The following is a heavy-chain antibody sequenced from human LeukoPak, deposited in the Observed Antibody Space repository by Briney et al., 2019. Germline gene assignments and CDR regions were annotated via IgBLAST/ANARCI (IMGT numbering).Heavy chain of an antibody. D-gene: IGHD3-3*01. V-gene: IGHV4-38-2*02. Sequence: PSETLSLTCTVSGYSISSGYYWGWIRQPPGKGLEWIGSIYHSGSTYYNPSLKSRVTISVDTSKNQFSLKLSSVTAADTAVYYCASRGGFWSGYLDYWGQGTLVTVSS. CDR3: ASRGGFWSGYLDY. CDR1: GYSISSGYY. CDR2: IYHSGST. J-gene: IGHJ4*02.